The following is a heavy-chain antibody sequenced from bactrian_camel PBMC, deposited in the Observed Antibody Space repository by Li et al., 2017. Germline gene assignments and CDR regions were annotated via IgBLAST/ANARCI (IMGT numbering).Heavy chain of an antibody. D-gene: IGHD4*01. J-gene: IGHJ4*01. Sequence: LVQPGGSLRVSCAASGFTFSSYYMSWVRQAPGEGLEWVSSIYSDGSRTYYTDSVEGRFTISRDNAKNTLYLQMDSLKSEDTAQYYCTTVRATIPHWGQGTQVTVS. CDR1: GFTFSSYY. V-gene: IGHV3-2*01. CDR2: IYSDGSRT. CDR3: TTVRATIPH.